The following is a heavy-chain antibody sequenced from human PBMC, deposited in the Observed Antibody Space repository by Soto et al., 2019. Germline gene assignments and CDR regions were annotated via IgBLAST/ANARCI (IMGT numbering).Heavy chain of an antibody. V-gene: IGHV2-26*01. CDR3: ARMRDCSGGSCYLGPFDY. CDR2: IFSNDEK. J-gene: IGHJ4*02. CDR1: GFSLSNARMG. D-gene: IGHD2-15*01. Sequence: QVTLKESGPVLVKPTETLTLTCTVSGFSLSNARMGVSWIRQPPGKALEWLAHIFSNDEKSYSTSLKSRLTITKDTYKHQVVLTMTNMNPVDTATYYCARMRDCSGGSCYLGPFDYWGQGTLVTVSS.